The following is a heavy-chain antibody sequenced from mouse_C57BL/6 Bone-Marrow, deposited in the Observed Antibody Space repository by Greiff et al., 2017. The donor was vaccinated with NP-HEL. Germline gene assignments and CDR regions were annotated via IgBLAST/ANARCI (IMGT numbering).Heavy chain of an antibody. Sequence: VQLQQPGAELVRPGSSVKLSCKASGYTFTSYWMHWVKQRPIQGLEWIGNIDPSDSETHYNQKFKDKATLTVDKSSSTAYMQLSSLTSEDSAVYYCARSDHYGSSYLFAYWGQGTLVTVSA. D-gene: IGHD1-1*01. CDR2: IDPSDSET. CDR1: GYTFTSYW. CDR3: ARSDHYGSSYLFAY. J-gene: IGHJ3*01. V-gene: IGHV1-52*01.